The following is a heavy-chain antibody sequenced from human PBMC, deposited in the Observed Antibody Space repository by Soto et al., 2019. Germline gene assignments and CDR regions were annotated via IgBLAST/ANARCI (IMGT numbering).Heavy chain of an antibody. CDR2: ISSSSSTI. CDR1: GFTFSSYS. V-gene: IGHV3-48*02. Sequence: PGGSLRLSCAASGFTFSSYSMNWVRQAPGKGLEWVSYISSSSSTIYYADSVKGRFTISRDNAKNSLYLQMNSLRDEDTAVYYCSRDLGYSYGTRLQYGMDVWGQGTTVTVSS. CDR3: SRDLGYSYGTRLQYGMDV. D-gene: IGHD5-18*01. J-gene: IGHJ6*02.